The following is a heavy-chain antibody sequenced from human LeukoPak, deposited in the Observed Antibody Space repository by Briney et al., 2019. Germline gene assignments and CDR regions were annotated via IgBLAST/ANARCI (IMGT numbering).Heavy chain of an antibody. J-gene: IGHJ4*02. Sequence: ASVKVSCKASAYTFTGYYMHWVRQAPGQGLEWMGRINPNSGGTNYAQKFQGRVTMTRDTSISTAYMELSRLRSDDTAAYYCARVPYYYGSGIFDYWGQGTLVTVSS. CDR2: INPNSGGT. CDR3: ARVPYYYGSGIFDY. CDR1: AYTFTGYY. V-gene: IGHV1-2*06. D-gene: IGHD3-10*01.